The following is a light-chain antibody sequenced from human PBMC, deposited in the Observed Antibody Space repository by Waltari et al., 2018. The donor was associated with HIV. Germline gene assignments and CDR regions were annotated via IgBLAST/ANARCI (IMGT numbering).Light chain of an antibody. CDR1: QSISTY. J-gene: IGKJ4*01. Sequence: DIQMTQSPSSLSASVGDRVTITCRASQSISTYLNWYQQKPGKAPTLLIYAASSFQSGVPSRFSGSGSGTVFTLTINSLQPEDFATYYCQQSYSTPPELTFGGGTKVEIK. V-gene: IGKV1-39*01. CDR2: AAS. CDR3: QQSYSTPPELT.